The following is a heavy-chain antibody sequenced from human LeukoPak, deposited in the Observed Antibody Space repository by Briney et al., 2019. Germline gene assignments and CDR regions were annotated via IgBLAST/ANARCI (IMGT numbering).Heavy chain of an antibody. CDR1: EFTFSSYG. D-gene: IGHD6-13*01. V-gene: IGHV3-30*18. Sequence: PGRSLRLSCAASEFTFSSYGMHWVRQAPGKGLEWVAVISYDGSNKYYADSVMGRFTISRDNSKNTLYLQMNSLRAEDTAVYYCAKGGVRGTAAAYFDYWGQGTLVTVSS. J-gene: IGHJ4*02. CDR3: AKGGVRGTAAAYFDY. CDR2: ISYDGSNK.